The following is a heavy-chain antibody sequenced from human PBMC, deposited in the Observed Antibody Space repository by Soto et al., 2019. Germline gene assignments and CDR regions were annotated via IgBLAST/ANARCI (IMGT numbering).Heavy chain of an antibody. CDR3: ARDLDGYSYGFYYYGMDV. V-gene: IGHV3-33*01. J-gene: IGHJ6*02. CDR1: GFTFSSYG. D-gene: IGHD5-18*01. Sequence: QVQLVESGGGVVQPGRSLRLSCAASGFTFSSYGMHWVRQAPGKGLEWVAVIWYDGSNKYYADSVKGRFTISRDNSNNTLFLQLNSLRTEDTAVYYYARDLDGYSYGFYYYGMDVWGQGTTVTVSS. CDR2: IWYDGSNK.